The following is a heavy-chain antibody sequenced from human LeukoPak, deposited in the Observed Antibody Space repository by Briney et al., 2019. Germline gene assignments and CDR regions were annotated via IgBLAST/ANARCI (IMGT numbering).Heavy chain of an antibody. V-gene: IGHV4-59*01. CDR1: GGSICSYY. D-gene: IGHD6-13*01. CDR3: ARGVYIAAAQYGY. J-gene: IGHJ4*02. Sequence: KPSETLSLTCTVSGGSICSYYWSWIRQPPGKGLEWIGCIYYSGTTNYNPSLKSRVTISVDTSKNQFSLKLSSVTAADTAVYYCARGVYIAAAQYGYWGQGTLVTVSS. CDR2: IYYSGTT.